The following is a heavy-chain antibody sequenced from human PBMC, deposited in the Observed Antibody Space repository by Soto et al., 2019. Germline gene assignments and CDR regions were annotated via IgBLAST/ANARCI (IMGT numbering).Heavy chain of an antibody. CDR2: IKSKTDGGTT. CDR1: GFTFSNAW. J-gene: IGHJ4*02. D-gene: IGHD2-8*01. V-gene: IGHV3-15*01. Sequence: PGWSLRLSCAASGFTFSNAWMSWVRQAPGKGLEWVGRIKSKTDGGTTDYAAPVKGRFTISRDDSKNTLYLQMNSLKTEDTAVYYCTTDRVYCTNGVCYGYWGQGTLVTVSS. CDR3: TTDRVYCTNGVCYGY.